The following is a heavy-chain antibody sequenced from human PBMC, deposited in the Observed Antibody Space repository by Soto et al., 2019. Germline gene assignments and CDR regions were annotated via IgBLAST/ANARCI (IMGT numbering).Heavy chain of an antibody. D-gene: IGHD3-16*01. CDR1: GFTFSSYG. Sequence: GGSLRLSCAASGFTFSSYGMHWVRQAPGKGLEWVAVIWYDGSNKYYADSGKGRFTISRDNSKNTCYLEMNSLRAEDTGVYYCARDLGGPAPGGMDVWGQGTTVTVS. CDR2: IWYDGSNK. CDR3: ARDLGGPAPGGMDV. J-gene: IGHJ6*02. V-gene: IGHV3-33*01.